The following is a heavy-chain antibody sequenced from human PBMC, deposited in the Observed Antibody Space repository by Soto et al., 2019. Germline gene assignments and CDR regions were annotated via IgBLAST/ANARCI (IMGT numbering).Heavy chain of an antibody. Sequence: QVQLVQSGAEVKKPGASVKVSCKASGYTFTSYGISWVRQAPGQGLEWMGWISAYNGNTNYAQKRQGRVTMTTDPSTSAAYMELRTLRSYDTAVDYCARGILARPLFFDYWGQGTLVTVSS. V-gene: IGHV1-18*01. CDR1: GYTFTSYG. CDR3: ARGILARPLFFDY. CDR2: ISAYNGNT. D-gene: IGHD5-12*01. J-gene: IGHJ4*02.